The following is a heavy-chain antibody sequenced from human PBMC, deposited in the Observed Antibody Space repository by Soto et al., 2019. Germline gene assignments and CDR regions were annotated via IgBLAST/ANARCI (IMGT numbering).Heavy chain of an antibody. CDR3: EVPPTPPGISTAASYSDYCMDA. Sequence: AGKVSCKASGSTFSSYALSWGLQASGQGLEWMGGIIPIFGTANYAQKFQGRVTITADESTSTAYMELSSLRSEHTAVYYCEVPPTPPGISTAASYSDYCMDAWGQAPKVTV. D-gene: IGHD6-13*01. CDR1: GSTFSSYA. CDR2: IIPIFGTA. J-gene: IGHJ6*02. V-gene: IGHV1-69*13.